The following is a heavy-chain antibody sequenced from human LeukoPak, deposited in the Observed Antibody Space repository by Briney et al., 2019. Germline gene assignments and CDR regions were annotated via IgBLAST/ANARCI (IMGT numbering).Heavy chain of an antibody. CDR2: INTNTGNP. J-gene: IGHJ6*02. V-gene: IGHV7-4-1*02. D-gene: IGHD1-26*01. CDR3: ARAGHSSYPTYYYYGMDV. CDR1: GYTFTSYA. Sequence: ASVNVSCTASGYTFTSYAMNWVRQAPGQGLEWMGWINTNTGNPTYAQGFTGRFVFSLDTSVSTAYLQISSLKAEDTAVYYCARAGHSSYPTYYYYGMDVWGQGTTVTVSS.